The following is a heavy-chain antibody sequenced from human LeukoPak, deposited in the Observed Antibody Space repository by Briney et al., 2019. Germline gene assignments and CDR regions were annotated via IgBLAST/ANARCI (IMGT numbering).Heavy chain of an antibody. J-gene: IGHJ3*02. V-gene: IGHV5-51*01. Sequence: GQSLKISCKGSGYQFTTYWIAWVRQMPGKGLEWVGIIYPGDSDVRYRPSFQGQVTISVVKSISTAYMQWSSMKASDTAMYYCARPGYSYGSRGPTDADAFDIWGQGTMVTVSS. CDR3: ARPGYSYGSRGPTDADAFDI. CDR1: GYQFTTYW. CDR2: IYPGDSDV. D-gene: IGHD5-18*01.